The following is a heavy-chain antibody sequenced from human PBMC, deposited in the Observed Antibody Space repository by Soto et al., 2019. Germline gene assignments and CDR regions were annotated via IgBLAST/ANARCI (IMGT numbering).Heavy chain of an antibody. D-gene: IGHD3-16*01. CDR1: GYTFTSYG. J-gene: IGHJ5*02. CDR3: ARDRVRLGTNGWFDP. CDR2: ISAYNGNT. Sequence: QVQLVQSGAEVKKPGASVKVSCKASGYTFTSYGISWVRQAPGQGLEWMGWISAYNGNTNYAQKLQGRVAMTTDTSTSTAYMELRSLRSDDTAVYYCARDRVRLGTNGWFDPWGQGTLVTVSS. V-gene: IGHV1-18*01.